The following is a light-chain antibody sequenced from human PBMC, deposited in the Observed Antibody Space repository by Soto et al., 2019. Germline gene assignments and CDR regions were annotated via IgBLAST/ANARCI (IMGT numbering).Light chain of an antibody. V-gene: IGKV3-20*01. Sequence: EIVLTQSPGTLSLSPGERATLSCRASQSVSSGYLAWYQHKPGQAPRLLIYDASSRATGIPDRFSGSASGKDFTLTISRLEPEDFAVYYCQQYGSSPAFGGGTKVEIK. CDR2: DAS. CDR1: QSVSSGY. CDR3: QQYGSSPA. J-gene: IGKJ4*01.